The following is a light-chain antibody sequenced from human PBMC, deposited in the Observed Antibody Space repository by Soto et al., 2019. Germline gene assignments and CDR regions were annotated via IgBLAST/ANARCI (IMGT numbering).Light chain of an antibody. CDR2: AAS. V-gene: IGKV1-39*01. J-gene: IGKJ4*01. CDR3: QQCLSTPLT. Sequence: DIQMTQSPSSVSASVGDRVSITCRASQSITTHLNWYQQKPGKAPKLLISAASTLQSGVPSTFSGSGSGTDFTLTISSLQPEDFATYFCQQCLSTPLTLGGGTKVDIK. CDR1: QSITTH.